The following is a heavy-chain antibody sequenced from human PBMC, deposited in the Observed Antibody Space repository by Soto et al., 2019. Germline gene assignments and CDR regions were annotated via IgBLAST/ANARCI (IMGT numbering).Heavy chain of an antibody. CDR2: IKSKTDGGTT. V-gene: IGHV3-15*07. CDR3: TTGRDDLLY. D-gene: IGHD1-1*01. Sequence: EVQLVESGGGLVKPGGSLRLSCAVSGFTFSKVWLNWVSQAPGRGLEWVGRIKSKTDGGTTDYAAAVKGRFTITRDESKDTLYLQMNSLKTEDTAVYFCTTGRDDLLYWGQGTLVPVSS. J-gene: IGHJ4*02. CDR1: GFTFSKVW.